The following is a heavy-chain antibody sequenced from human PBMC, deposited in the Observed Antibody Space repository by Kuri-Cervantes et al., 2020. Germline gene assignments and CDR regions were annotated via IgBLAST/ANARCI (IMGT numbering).Heavy chain of an antibody. D-gene: IGHD3-9*01. J-gene: IGHJ6*02. CDR1: GYTFTSYY. Sequence: ASVKVSCKASGYTFTSYYMHWVRQAPGQGLEWMGIINPSGGSTSYAQKFQGRVTMTRDTSTSTVYMEPSSLRSEDTAVYYCARNYDILTGYYYYYGMDVWGQGTTVTVSS. CDR2: INPSGGST. CDR3: ARNYDILTGYYYYYGMDV. V-gene: IGHV1-46*01.